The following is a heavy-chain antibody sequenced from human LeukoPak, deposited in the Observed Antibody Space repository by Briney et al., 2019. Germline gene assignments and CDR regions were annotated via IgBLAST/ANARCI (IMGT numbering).Heavy chain of an antibody. CDR1: GFTFSSYG. D-gene: IGHD3-22*01. J-gene: IGHJ3*02. CDR2: TQYAGANK. V-gene: IGHV3-30*02. CDR3: ARVFGDSSGFRNAFDI. Sequence: GGSLRLSCVSSGFTFSSYGMHWVRQAPGKGLEWVAFTQYAGANKYYADSVKGRFTISRDNAKNSLYLQMNSLRAEDTAVYYCARVFGDSSGFRNAFDIWGQGTMVTVSS.